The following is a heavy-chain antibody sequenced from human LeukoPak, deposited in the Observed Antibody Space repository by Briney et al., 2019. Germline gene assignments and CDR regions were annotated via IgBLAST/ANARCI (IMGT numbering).Heavy chain of an antibody. Sequence: SETLSLTCTVSGGSMSSYYWSWIRQPPGKGLEGIGYIYNSGSTNYNPSLKSRVTISVNTSKNQFSLKLISVTAADAAVYYCARTMIGHFDYWGQGTLVTGSS. V-gene: IGHV4-59*08. CDR1: GGSMSSYY. CDR2: IYNSGST. J-gene: IGHJ4*02. D-gene: IGHD3-10*02. CDR3: ARTMIGHFDY.